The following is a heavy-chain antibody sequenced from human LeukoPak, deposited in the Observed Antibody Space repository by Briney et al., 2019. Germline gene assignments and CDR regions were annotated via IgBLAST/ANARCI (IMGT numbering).Heavy chain of an antibody. CDR3: AREVGKAAAGKSFDY. D-gene: IGHD6-13*01. CDR2: ISTYNGNT. Sequence: ASVKVSCKASGYTFTKYGITWVRQAPGQGLEWMGWISTYNGNTNYAQKFQGRVTMTRDTSISTAYMELSRLRSDDTAVYYCAREVGKAAAGKSFDYWGQGTLVTVSS. CDR1: GYTFTKYG. V-gene: IGHV1-18*01. J-gene: IGHJ4*02.